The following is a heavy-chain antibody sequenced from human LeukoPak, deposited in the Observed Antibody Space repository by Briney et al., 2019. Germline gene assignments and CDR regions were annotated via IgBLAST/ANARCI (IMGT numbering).Heavy chain of an antibody. CDR3: ARRKSGDFSVDY. CDR1: GYSFTTYW. J-gene: IGHJ4*02. V-gene: IGHV5-51*01. Sequence: GESLKISCKGSGYSFTTYWIAWVRQMPGKGLEWMGIIYPSDSDTKYSSSFQGQVTISADKSISTAYLQWSSLKASDTAMYYCARRKSGDFSVDYWGQGTLVTVSS. CDR2: IYPSDSDT. D-gene: IGHD4-17*01.